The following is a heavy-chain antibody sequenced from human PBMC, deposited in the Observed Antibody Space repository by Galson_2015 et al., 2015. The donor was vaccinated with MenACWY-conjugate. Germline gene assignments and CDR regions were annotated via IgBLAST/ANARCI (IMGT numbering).Heavy chain of an antibody. CDR3: AKAAKQTCYGSSCYFCDS. J-gene: IGHJ4*02. Sequence: SLRLSCAASGFTFSTYAISWVRRAPGKGLEWVSTISGVIGTTYQADSVKGRFTISRDDSKNTLYLQMNNLRAEDTALYICAKAAKQTCYGSSCYFCDSWGQGTRVTVSS. CDR2: ISGVIGTT. V-gene: IGHV3-23*01. CDR1: GFTFSTYA. D-gene: IGHD2-21*02.